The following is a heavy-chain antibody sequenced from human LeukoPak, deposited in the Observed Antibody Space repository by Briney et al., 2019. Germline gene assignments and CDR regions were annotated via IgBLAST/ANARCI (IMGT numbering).Heavy chain of an antibody. Sequence: PSETLSLTCTVSGYSISSGYYCGWIRQPPGKGLEWIGRFYHSGSTYYNPSLKSRVTISTDKSKNQFSLKLTAVTAADTAVYYCGSQKEWSLTEYHFDYWGQGTLVTVSS. CDR2: FYHSGST. CDR3: GSQKEWSLTEYHFDY. V-gene: IGHV4-38-2*02. D-gene: IGHD3-3*01. J-gene: IGHJ4*02. CDR1: GYSISSGYY.